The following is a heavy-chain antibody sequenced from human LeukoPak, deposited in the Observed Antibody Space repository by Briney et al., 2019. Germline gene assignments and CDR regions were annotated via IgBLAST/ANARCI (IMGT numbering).Heavy chain of an antibody. Sequence: PGGSLRLSCAASGFTVSSNYMSWVRQAPGKGLEWVSVIYSGGSTYYADSVKGRFTISRDNSKNTLYLQMNSLRAEDTAVYYCAIIVKAMVPRAEYFQHWGQGTLVTVSS. CDR1: GFTVSSNY. CDR3: AIIVKAMVPRAEYFQH. CDR2: IYSGGST. D-gene: IGHD3-16*02. J-gene: IGHJ1*01. V-gene: IGHV3-53*01.